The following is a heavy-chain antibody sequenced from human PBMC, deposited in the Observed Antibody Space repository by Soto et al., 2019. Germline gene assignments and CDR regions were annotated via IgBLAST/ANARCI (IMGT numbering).Heavy chain of an antibody. CDR3: AKAHRSHNWFDP. CDR2: INWDSGDL. Sequence: EMQLVESGGGLVQPGRSLRLSCAASGFIFEDYAMHWVRQAPGKGLEWVSGINWDSGDLSYADSVKGRFSISRDNAKNSLYLQMNSLRPEDTAFYYCAKAHRSHNWFDPWGQGTLVTVSS. CDR1: GFIFEDYA. J-gene: IGHJ5*02. D-gene: IGHD6-13*01. V-gene: IGHV3-9*01.